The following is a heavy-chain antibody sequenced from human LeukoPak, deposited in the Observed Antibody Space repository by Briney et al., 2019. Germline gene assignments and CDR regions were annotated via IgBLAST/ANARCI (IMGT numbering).Heavy chain of an antibody. Sequence: GASVKVSCKASGYTFTSYYMHWVRQAPGQGLEWMGIINPSGGSTSYAQKFQGRVTMTRDTSTSTVYMELSSLRSEDTAVYYCARDRGDSSGYYYTEFDYWGQGTLVTVSS. D-gene: IGHD3-22*01. CDR2: INPSGGST. J-gene: IGHJ4*02. CDR3: ARDRGDSSGYYYTEFDY. CDR1: GYTFTSYY. V-gene: IGHV1-46*01.